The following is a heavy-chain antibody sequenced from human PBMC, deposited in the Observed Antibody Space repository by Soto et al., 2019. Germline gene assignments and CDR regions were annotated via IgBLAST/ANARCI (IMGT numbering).Heavy chain of an antibody. Sequence: QITLKESGPTLVKPTQTLTLTCTFSGFSLSSTRMAVGWIRQPPGKALEWLALIYWDGDKRYSPFLKSRLTSTKDTSKNQLVLTMSTMDPVEKARYYCAHIVVAGLGYYFDYWGQGTLVTVSS. V-gene: IGHV2-5*02. CDR3: AHIVVAGLGYYFDY. D-gene: IGHD6-19*01. J-gene: IGHJ4*02. CDR2: IYWDGDK. CDR1: GFSLSSTRMA.